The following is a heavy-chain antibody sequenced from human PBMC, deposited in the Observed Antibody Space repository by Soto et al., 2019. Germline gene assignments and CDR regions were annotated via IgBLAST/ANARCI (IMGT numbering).Heavy chain of an antibody. CDR3: ATVRPEQWLDYWYFDL. J-gene: IGHJ2*01. D-gene: IGHD6-19*01. Sequence: ASVKVSCKVSGYTLTELSMHWVRQAPGKGLEWMGGFDPEDGETIYAQKFQGRVTMTEDTSTDTAYMELSSLRSEDTAVYYCATVRPEQWLDYWYFDLWGRGTLVTSPQ. CDR2: FDPEDGET. V-gene: IGHV1-24*01. CDR1: GYTLTELS.